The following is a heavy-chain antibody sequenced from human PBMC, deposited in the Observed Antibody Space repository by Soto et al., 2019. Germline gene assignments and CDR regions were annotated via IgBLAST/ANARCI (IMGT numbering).Heavy chain of an antibody. CDR3: AKSPVVVAATGYFDY. V-gene: IGHV3-23*01. J-gene: IGHJ4*02. D-gene: IGHD2-15*01. CDR1: GFTFSSYA. CDR2: IRGSGGST. Sequence: GGSLRLSCAASGFTFSSYAMSWVRQAPGKGLEWVSAIRGSGGSTYYADSVKGRFTISRDNSKNTLYLQMNSLRAEDTAVYYCAKSPVVVAATGYFDYWGQGTLVTVSS.